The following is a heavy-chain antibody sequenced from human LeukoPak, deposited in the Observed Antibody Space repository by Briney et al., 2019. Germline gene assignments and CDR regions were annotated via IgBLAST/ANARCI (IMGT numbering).Heavy chain of an antibody. J-gene: IGHJ4*02. V-gene: IGHV3-48*03. Sequence: GGTLRLSCAISGFILNDYEVSWVRQAPGQGPERIAYMSNNGHRIYYADSVRGRFIISRDNARNSRYLQMSNLRAEDSAVYSCVRGPDCSGGSCYSGHFGLLDYWGQGTLVTVSS. D-gene: IGHD2-15*01. CDR1: GFILNDYE. CDR2: MSNNGHRI. CDR3: VRGPDCSGGSCYSGHFGLLDY.